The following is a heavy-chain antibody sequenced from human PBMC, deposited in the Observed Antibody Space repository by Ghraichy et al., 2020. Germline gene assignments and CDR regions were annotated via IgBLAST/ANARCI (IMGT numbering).Heavy chain of an antibody. V-gene: IGHV3-23*01. CDR3: AKPLSGGAY. CDR1: GLTFKNHD. D-gene: IGHD7-27*01. J-gene: IGHJ4*02. CDR2: ITSCGST. Sequence: WGSLRLSCAASGLTFKNHDMSWVRQAQGRGLEWVSAITSCGSTFYADSVKGRFTISRDKSTNTLYLQLNSLRAEDTALYYCAKPLSGGAYWGQGTLVTVSS.